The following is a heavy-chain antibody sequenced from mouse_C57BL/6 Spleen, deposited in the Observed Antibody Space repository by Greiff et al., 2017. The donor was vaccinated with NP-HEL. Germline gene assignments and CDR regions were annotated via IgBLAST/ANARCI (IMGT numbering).Heavy chain of an antibody. CDR3: ARHEGDWAAMDY. CDR1: GYTFTEYT. V-gene: IGHV1-62-2*01. J-gene: IGHJ4*01. CDR2: FYPGSGSI. Sequence: QVHVKQSGAELVKPGASVKLSCKASGYTFTEYTIHWVKQRSGQGLEWIGWFYPGSGSIKYNEKFKDKATLTADKSSSTVYMELSRLTSEDSAVYFCARHEGDWAAMDYWGQGTSVTVSS.